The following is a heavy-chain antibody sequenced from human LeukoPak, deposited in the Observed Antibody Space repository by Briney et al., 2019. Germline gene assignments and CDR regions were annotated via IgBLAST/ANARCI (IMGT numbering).Heavy chain of an antibody. CDR1: GGSISSSSYY. J-gene: IGHJ4*02. D-gene: IGHD4-11*01. CDR3: VRLDYSNFFDY. Sequence: SETLSLTCTVSGGSISSSSYYWGWIRQPPGKGLEWIASIYYSGSSYYNPSLKSRVTMSVDTSKNQFSLKLSSVTAADTAVYYYVRLDYSNFFDYWGQGNLVTVSS. CDR2: IYYSGSS. V-gene: IGHV4-39*07.